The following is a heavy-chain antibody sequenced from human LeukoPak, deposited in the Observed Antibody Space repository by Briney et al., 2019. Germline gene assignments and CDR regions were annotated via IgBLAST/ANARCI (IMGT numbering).Heavy chain of an antibody. CDR2: ISSSSSYI. CDR1: GFTFSSYS. D-gene: IGHD1-20*01. CDR3: ARDRGRYNWNDGSYYYYMDV. V-gene: IGHV3-21*01. J-gene: IGHJ6*03. Sequence: PGGSLRLSCAASGFTFSSYSMNWVRQAPGKGLEWVSSISSSSSYIYYADSVKGRFTISRDNAKNSLYLQMNSLRAEDTAVYYCARDRGRYNWNDGSYYYYMDVWGKGTTVTVSS.